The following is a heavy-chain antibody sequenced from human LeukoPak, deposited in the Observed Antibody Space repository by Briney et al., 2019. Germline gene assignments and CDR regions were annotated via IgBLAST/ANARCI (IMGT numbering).Heavy chain of an antibody. D-gene: IGHD2-21*01. CDR1: GFMFNKYG. V-gene: IGHV3-23*01. CDR3: AKDVRDIVVLIDTYMY. CDR2: ISGGGGRT. Sequence: GGSLRLSCVASGFMFNKYGMSWVRQAPGKGLEWVSVISGGGGRTYYGDSVKGRFTISRDNSENTVYLQMNSLRAEDTAVYYCAKDVRDIVVLIDTYMYWGQGTLVTVSS. J-gene: IGHJ4*02.